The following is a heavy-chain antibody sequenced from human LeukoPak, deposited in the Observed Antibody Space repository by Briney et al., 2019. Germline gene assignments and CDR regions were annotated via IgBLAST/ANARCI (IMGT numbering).Heavy chain of an antibody. CDR3: ARGSRFLEWLVGSLDFDY. J-gene: IGHJ4*02. CDR2: IYYSGNT. Sequence: SETLSLTCTVSGGSISNTNYYWGWIRQPPGKGLEWIGNIYYSGNTYYNSSLKSRVTISVDTSKNQFSLKLSSVTAADTAVYYCARGSRFLEWLVGSLDFDYWGQGTLVTVSS. CDR1: GGSISNTNYY. D-gene: IGHD3-3*01. V-gene: IGHV4-39*01.